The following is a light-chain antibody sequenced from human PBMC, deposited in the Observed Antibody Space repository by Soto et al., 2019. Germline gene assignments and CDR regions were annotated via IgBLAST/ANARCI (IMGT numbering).Light chain of an antibody. CDR3: QQYINWPET. J-gene: IGKJ2*01. CDR2: GAS. V-gene: IGKV3-15*01. CDR1: QSVSSN. Sequence: EIVMTQSPDTLSVSPGERATLSCRARQSVSSNLAWYQQKPGQAPRLLISGASTRATGIPVRFSGSGSGTEFTLTISSLQSEDFGVYYCQQYINWPETFGQGTKLEIK.